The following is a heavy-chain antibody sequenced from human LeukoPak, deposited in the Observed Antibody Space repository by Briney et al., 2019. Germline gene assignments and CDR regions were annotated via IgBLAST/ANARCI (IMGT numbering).Heavy chain of an antibody. J-gene: IGHJ5*02. Sequence: EPSQTLSLTCTVSGGSISSGGYYWSWIRQPPGKGLEWIGYIYHSGRTYYNPSLKSRVTISVDRSRNQFSLKLTSVTAADTAVYYCARGEQLAGGMDWFDPWGQGTLVTVSA. D-gene: IGHD6-13*01. CDR1: GGSISSGGYY. CDR2: IYHSGRT. CDR3: ARGEQLAGGMDWFDP. V-gene: IGHV4-30-2*01.